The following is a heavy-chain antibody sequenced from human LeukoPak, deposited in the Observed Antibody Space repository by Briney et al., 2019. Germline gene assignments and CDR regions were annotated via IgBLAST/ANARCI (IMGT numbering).Heavy chain of an antibody. CDR2: IYYSGST. Sequence: SETLSLTCTVSGGSISSYYWSWIRQPPGKGLEWIGYIYYSGSTNYNPSPKSRVTISVDTSKNQFSLKLSSVTAADTAVYYCARTAAAGLDYYYYGMDVWGQGTTVTVSS. CDR1: GGSISSYY. D-gene: IGHD6-13*01. J-gene: IGHJ6*02. V-gene: IGHV4-59*01. CDR3: ARTAAAGLDYYYYGMDV.